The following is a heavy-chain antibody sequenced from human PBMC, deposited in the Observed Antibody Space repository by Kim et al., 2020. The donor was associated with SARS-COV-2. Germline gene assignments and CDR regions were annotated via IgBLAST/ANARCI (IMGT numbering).Heavy chain of an antibody. CDR2: ISADTGDS. CDR3: SRPYGYYYYYMDV. CDR1: GYTFTNFG. V-gene: IGHV1-18*01. Sequence: ASVKVSCKASGYTFTNFGINWVRQAPGEGLEWVGWISADTGDSKYAEKLQDRVTLTADTSTATAYMELRSLRPDDTAVYFCSRPYGYYYYYMDVWGRGTTVTVSS. J-gene: IGHJ6*03. D-gene: IGHD4-17*01.